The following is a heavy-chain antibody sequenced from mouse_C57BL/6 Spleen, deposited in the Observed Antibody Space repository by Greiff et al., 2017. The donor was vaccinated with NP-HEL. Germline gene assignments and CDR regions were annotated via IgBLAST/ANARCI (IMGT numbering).Heavy chain of an antibody. CDR3: ARDGVITTVVATDYYAMDY. D-gene: IGHD1-1*01. Sequence: VQLQESGPELVRPGVSVKISCKGSGYTFTDYAMHWVKQSHAKSLEWIGVISTYYGDASYNQKFKDKAKMTVDKSSSTAYMELARLTSEDSAVYYCARDGVITTVVATDYYAMDYWGQGTSVTVSS. CDR2: ISTYYGDA. J-gene: IGHJ4*01. CDR1: GYTFTDYA. V-gene: IGHV1-67*01.